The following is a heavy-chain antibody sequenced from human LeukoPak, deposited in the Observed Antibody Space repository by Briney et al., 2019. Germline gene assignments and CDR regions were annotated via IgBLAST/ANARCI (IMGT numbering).Heavy chain of an antibody. V-gene: IGHV3-21*01. J-gene: IGHJ5*02. Sequence: SGGSLRLSCAASGFTFSSYTMNWVRQAPGEGLEWVSSISSSSSYTYYADAVKGRFTISRDNAKNSLYLQMNSLRAEDTAVYYCARLTAAAENWFDPWGQGTLVTVSS. CDR3: ARLTAAAENWFDP. D-gene: IGHD6-13*01. CDR1: GFTFSSYT. CDR2: ISSSSSYT.